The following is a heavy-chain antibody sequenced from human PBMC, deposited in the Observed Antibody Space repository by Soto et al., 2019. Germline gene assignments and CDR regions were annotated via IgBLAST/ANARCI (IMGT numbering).Heavy chain of an antibody. Sequence: EVQLSDSGGGLVQPGGSLRLSCTASGFTFSTYAMSWVRQSPGTGLEWVSTITGSGTGTYYADSVKGRFTISRDNSKNTLYLQMNSLRAEDTAVYYCAKRSFSPSCGGGTCYSPRDYWGQGTLVSVSS. CDR3: AKRSFSPSCGGGTCYSPRDY. D-gene: IGHD2-15*01. V-gene: IGHV3-23*01. CDR2: ITGSGTGT. CDR1: GFTFSTYA. J-gene: IGHJ4*02.